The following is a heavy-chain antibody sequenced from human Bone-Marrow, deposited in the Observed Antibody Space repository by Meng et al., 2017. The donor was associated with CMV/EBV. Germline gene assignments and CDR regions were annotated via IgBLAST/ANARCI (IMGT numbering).Heavy chain of an antibody. CDR3: ARAAITMIVHYGMDV. V-gene: IGHV1-2*02. Sequence: ASVKVSCKASGYTFTGYYMHWVRQAPGQGLEWMGWINPNSGGTNYAQKFQGRVTMTRDTSISTAYMELSRLRSDDTAVYYCARAAITMIVHYGMDVWGQGTTVTVSS. CDR1: GYTFTGYY. D-gene: IGHD3-22*01. J-gene: IGHJ6*02. CDR2: INPNSGGT.